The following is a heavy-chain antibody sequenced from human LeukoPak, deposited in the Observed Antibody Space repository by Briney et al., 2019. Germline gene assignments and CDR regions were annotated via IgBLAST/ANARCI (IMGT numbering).Heavy chain of an antibody. Sequence: GGSLRLSCAASGLTVSSNYMSWVRQAPGKGLEWVSVIYSGGSTYYADSVKGRFTISRDNSKNTLYLQMNSLTAEDTAVYYCARVGVVPAAIPDGFDIWGQGTMVTVSS. D-gene: IGHD2-2*01. CDR2: IYSGGST. CDR3: ARVGVVPAAIPDGFDI. V-gene: IGHV3-53*01. CDR1: GLTVSSNY. J-gene: IGHJ3*02.